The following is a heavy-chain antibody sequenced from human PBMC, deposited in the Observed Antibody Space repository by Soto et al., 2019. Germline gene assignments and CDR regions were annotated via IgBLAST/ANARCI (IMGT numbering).Heavy chain of an antibody. CDR1: GFTFTNYW. CDR2: ISSSGGST. J-gene: IGHJ4*02. CDR3: AKEAGRDGYNVDY. V-gene: IGHV3-23*01. D-gene: IGHD5-12*01. Sequence: GGSLRLSCAVSGFTFTNYWMNWVRQAPGKGLEWVSSISSSGGSTYYADSVKGRFTISRDNSKNTLYLQMNSLRAEDTVVYYCAKEAGRDGYNVDYWGQGTLVTVSS.